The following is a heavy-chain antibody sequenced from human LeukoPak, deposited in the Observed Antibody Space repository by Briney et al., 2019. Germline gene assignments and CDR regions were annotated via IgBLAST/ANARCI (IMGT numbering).Heavy chain of an antibody. D-gene: IGHD4-11*01. CDR3: ARHSYSNSPFDY. Sequence: GASVKVSCKASGYTFTSYDINWVRQATGQGLEWMGGIIPIFGTANYAQKFQGRVTITADESTSTAYMGLSSLRSEDTAVYYCARHSYSNSPFDYWGQGTLVTVSS. CDR1: GYTFTSYD. V-gene: IGHV1-69*13. CDR2: IIPIFGTA. J-gene: IGHJ4*02.